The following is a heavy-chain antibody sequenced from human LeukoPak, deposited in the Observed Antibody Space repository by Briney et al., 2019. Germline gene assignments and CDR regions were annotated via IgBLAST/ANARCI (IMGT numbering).Heavy chain of an antibody. Sequence: PGGSLRLSCAASGFTFSSYAMSWVRQAPGKGLEWVSAISGSGGSTYYADSVKGRSTISRDNSKNTLYLQMNSLRAEDTAVYYCAKSIVGDYDFWSGHDAFDIWGQGTMVTVSS. D-gene: IGHD3-3*01. CDR1: GFTFSSYA. CDR3: AKSIVGDYDFWSGHDAFDI. J-gene: IGHJ3*02. V-gene: IGHV3-23*01. CDR2: ISGSGGST.